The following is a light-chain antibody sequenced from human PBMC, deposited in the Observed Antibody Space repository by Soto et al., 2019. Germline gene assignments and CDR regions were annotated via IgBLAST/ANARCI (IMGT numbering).Light chain of an antibody. Sequence: QSVLTQPASVSGSPGQSITISCTGTSSDVDNYNYVSWYQHHPGKAPKLMIYEVSNRPSGVPDRFSGSKSGTSASLAITGLQAEDEADYYCQSYDSSLSGVVFGGGTKLTVL. CDR2: EVS. V-gene: IGLV2-14*01. CDR1: SSDVDNYNY. CDR3: QSYDSSLSGVV. J-gene: IGLJ2*01.